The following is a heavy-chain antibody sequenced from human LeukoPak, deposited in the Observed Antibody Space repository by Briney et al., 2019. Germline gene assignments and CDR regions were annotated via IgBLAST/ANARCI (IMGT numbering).Heavy chain of an antibody. J-gene: IGHJ5*02. D-gene: IGHD1-26*01. CDR2: ISGTGGST. CDR1: GFTFSNYA. CDR3: AKDYEPLVGVHRWGDWFDP. V-gene: IGHV3-23*01. Sequence: GGSLRLSCAASGFTFSNYAMHWVRQAPGKGLEWVSAISGTGGSTYYADSVKGRFTISRDNSKNTLYLQMNSLRAEDTAVYYCAKDYEPLVGVHRWGDWFDPWGQGTLVTVSS.